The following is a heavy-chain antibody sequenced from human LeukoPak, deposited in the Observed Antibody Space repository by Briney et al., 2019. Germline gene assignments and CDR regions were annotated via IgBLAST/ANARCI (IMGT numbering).Heavy chain of an antibody. Sequence: GGALRLSCAASGFTFSSYAKHWGRQAPRKRLEVVSAMSSNWGTTDHPHSLKGTLTISRDHSKNTWYFQMGRPGAEGMALYYFARVRDVGPFDYWGQGTLGTVSS. V-gene: IGHV3-64*01. CDR3: ARVRDVGPFDY. J-gene: IGHJ4*02. CDR2: MSSNWGTT. CDR1: GFTFSSYA. D-gene: IGHD1-26*01.